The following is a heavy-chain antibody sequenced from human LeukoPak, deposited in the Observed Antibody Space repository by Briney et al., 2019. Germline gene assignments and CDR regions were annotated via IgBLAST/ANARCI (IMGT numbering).Heavy chain of an antibody. CDR3: ARGLASSGWYGYYYYGMDV. CDR1: GYTFSGYY. V-gene: IGHV1-18*04. D-gene: IGHD6-19*01. Sequence: ASVKVSCKASGYTFSGYYMHWVRQAPGQGLEWMGWISAYNGNTNYAQKLQGRVTMTTDTSTSTAYMELRSLRSDDTAVCYCARGLASSGWYGYYYYGMDVWGQGTTVTVSS. J-gene: IGHJ6*02. CDR2: ISAYNGNT.